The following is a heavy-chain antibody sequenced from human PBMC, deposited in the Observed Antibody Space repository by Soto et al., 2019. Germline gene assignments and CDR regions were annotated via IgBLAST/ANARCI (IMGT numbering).Heavy chain of an antibody. V-gene: IGHV3-66*04. J-gene: IGHJ6*02. Sequence: GGSLRLSCAASGFTVSSNYMSWVRQAPGKGLEWVSVIYSCGSTYYADSVKGRFTISRDNSKNTLYLQMNSLRAEDTAVYYCASHFTYYDILTGYRPNYYYYYGMDVWGQGTTVTVSS. CDR2: IYSCGST. CDR3: ASHFTYYDILTGYRPNYYYYYGMDV. CDR1: GFTVSSNY. D-gene: IGHD3-9*01.